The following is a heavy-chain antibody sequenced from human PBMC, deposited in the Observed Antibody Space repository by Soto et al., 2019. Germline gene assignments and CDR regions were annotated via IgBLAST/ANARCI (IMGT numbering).Heavy chain of an antibody. J-gene: IGHJ5*02. CDR1: GFAFSGYA. CDR2: VDNRGDAT. D-gene: IGHD5-12*01. CDR3: VKDPLRNGLSGFDP. V-gene: IGHV3-23*01. Sequence: GGSLRLSCAASGFAFSGYAMSWVRQAPGKGLEWVSAVDNRGDATYCADFAEGRFTISRDNTKNTVYLHIDSLRAVDTAVYYCVKDPLRNGLSGFDPWGQGTPVTVSS.